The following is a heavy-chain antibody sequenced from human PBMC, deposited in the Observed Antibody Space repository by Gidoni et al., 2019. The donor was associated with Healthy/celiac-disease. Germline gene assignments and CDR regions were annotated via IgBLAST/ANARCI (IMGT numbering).Heavy chain of an antibody. Sequence: QVQLQQSGPGLVKPSQTLSLTCAISGDSVSSNSAAWNWFRQSPSRGLEWRGRTYYRSKWYNDYAVPVKSRITINPETYKNQFSLQLNSVTPEDTAVYDCAKGNWNYEGNWFDPWGQGTLVTVSS. CDR2: TYYRSKWYN. J-gene: IGHJ5*02. CDR3: AKGNWNYEGNWFDP. V-gene: IGHV6-1*01. D-gene: IGHD1-7*01. CDR1: GDSVSSNSAA.